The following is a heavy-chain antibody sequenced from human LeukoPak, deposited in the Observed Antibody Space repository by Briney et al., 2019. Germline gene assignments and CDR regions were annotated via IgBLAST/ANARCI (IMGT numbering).Heavy chain of an antibody. CDR3: ARGGQGWPYNWFDP. D-gene: IGHD5-24*01. CDR1: GGSISNYY. Sequence: SETLSLTCTVSGGSISNYYWSWIRQPPGKGLEWIGYMYYSGTTNHNPSLKSRVTISVDTSKNQFSLKLSSVPAADTAVYYCARGGQGWPYNWFDPWGQGTLVTVSS. V-gene: IGHV4-59*01. J-gene: IGHJ5*02. CDR2: MYYSGTT.